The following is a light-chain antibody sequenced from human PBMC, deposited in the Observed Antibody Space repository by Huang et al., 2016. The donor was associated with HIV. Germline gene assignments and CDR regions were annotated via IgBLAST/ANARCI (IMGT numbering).Light chain of an antibody. CDR1: QDISNY. Sequence: DIQMPQSPSSLSASVGDRVTITCQASQDISNYLNWYQQKPGKAPKLLIYDASNLETGVPSRFSGSGSGTDFTFSISSLQPEDIATYYCQQYDNLLLTFGPGTKVDIK. CDR2: DAS. V-gene: IGKV1-33*01. CDR3: QQYDNLLLT. J-gene: IGKJ3*01.